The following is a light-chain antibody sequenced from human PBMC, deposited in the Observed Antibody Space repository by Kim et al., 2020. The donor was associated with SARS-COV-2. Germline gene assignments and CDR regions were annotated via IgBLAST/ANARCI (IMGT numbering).Light chain of an antibody. CDR3: CSYATEYLEV. J-gene: IGLJ3*02. Sequence: QSALTQPRSVSGSPGQSVTISCTGTISVVGAYNYVSWYQQHPDKAPKLVIYDVSERPSGVPARFSGSKSGNTATLTISGLQADDEADYYCCSYATEYLEVFGGGTQLTVL. CDR1: ISVVGAYNY. CDR2: DVS. V-gene: IGLV2-11*01.